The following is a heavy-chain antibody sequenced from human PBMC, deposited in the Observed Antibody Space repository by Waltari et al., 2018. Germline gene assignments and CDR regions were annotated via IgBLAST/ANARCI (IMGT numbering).Heavy chain of an antibody. J-gene: IGHJ6*03. D-gene: IGHD6-13*01. Sequence: QVQLVQSGAEVKKPGSSVKVSCKASGGTFSSYAISWVRQAPGQGLEWMGGIIPILGTANYPQKFQGRVTMTRNTSISTAYMELSSLRSEDTAVYYCARGRGQQQLVVSSDYYYMDVWGKGTTVTVSS. CDR3: ARGRGQQQLVVSSDYYYMDV. CDR2: IIPILGTA. V-gene: IGHV1-69*05. CDR1: GGTFSSYA.